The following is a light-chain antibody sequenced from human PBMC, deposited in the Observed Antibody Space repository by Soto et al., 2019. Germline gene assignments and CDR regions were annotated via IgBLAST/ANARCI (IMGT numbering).Light chain of an antibody. J-gene: IGLJ1*01. V-gene: IGLV2-14*01. CDR3: SSYTGSSTLV. CDR2: EVS. Sequence: QSVLTQPPSASGSPGQSVTISCTGTSSDVGTYNYVSWDQQHPGKAPKLMIYEVSNRPSGVSNRFSGSKSGNTASLTISGLQAEDEADYYCSSYTGSSTLVFGTGTKLTVL. CDR1: SSDVGTYNY.